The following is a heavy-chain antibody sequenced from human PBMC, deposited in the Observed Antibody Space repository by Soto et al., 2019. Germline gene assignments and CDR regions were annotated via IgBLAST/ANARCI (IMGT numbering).Heavy chain of an antibody. J-gene: IGHJ3*02. D-gene: IGHD3-3*01. V-gene: IGHV2-5*02. CDR3: AHMVFGPRITIFGVEDAFDI. CDR1: GFSLSTSGVG. Sequence: QITLKESGPPLVKPTQTLTLTCTFSGFSLSTSGVGVGWIRQPPGKALEWLALIYWDDNKRYSPSLKSRLTITKDNSKNQVVLTMTNMDPVDTATYYCAHMVFGPRITIFGVEDAFDIWGQGTMVTVSS. CDR2: IYWDDNK.